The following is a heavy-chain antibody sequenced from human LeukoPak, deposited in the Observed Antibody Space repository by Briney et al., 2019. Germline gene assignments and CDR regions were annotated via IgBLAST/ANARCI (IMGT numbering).Heavy chain of an antibody. D-gene: IGHD6-19*01. CDR3: AAGAGGSGPLDY. J-gene: IGHJ4*02. CDR1: GFRFSDYL. V-gene: IGHV3-72*01. CDR2: SRSKARSYST. Sequence: PGGSLRLSCSASGFRFSDYLLDWVRQTPGKGLEWVGRSRSKARSYSTEHAASVKGRFTISRDESKNVLYLQINSLKIEDAAVYYCAAGAGGSGPLDYWGQGTPVTVSS.